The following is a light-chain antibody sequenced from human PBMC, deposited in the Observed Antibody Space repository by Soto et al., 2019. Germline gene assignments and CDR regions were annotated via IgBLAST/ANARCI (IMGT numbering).Light chain of an antibody. CDR3: CSYAGSSTYV. Sequence: QSVLTQPASVSGSPGQSITISCTGTNSDVGSYNLVSWYQQHPGKAPKVMIYEVSKRPSGVPNRFPGSKSGNTASLNISGLLAEDEADYYCCSYAGSSTYVFGTGTKVTV. J-gene: IGLJ1*01. CDR2: EVS. V-gene: IGLV2-23*02. CDR1: NSDVGSYNL.